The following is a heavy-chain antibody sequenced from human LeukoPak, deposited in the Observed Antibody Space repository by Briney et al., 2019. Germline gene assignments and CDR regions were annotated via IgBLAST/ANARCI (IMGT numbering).Heavy chain of an antibody. CDR1: GFTFSSYW. CDR3: ARGLGAAHFDY. Sequence: GGSLRPSCAASGFTFSSYWMSWVRQAPGKGLGWVASIKQDGSEKYYVDSVKGRFTISRDNAKNSLYLQMNSLRAEDTAVYYCARGLGAAHFDYWGQGTLVTVSS. CDR2: IKQDGSEK. D-gene: IGHD1-26*01. J-gene: IGHJ4*02. V-gene: IGHV3-7*04.